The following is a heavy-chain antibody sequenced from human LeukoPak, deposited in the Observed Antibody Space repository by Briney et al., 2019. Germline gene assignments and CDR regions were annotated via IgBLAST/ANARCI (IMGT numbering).Heavy chain of an antibody. CDR3: ARGITMVRGVFDY. D-gene: IGHD3-10*01. CDR1: GFTFSSNY. CDR2: IYSGGST. J-gene: IGHJ4*02. Sequence: GGSLRLSCAASGFTFSSNYMSWVRQAPGKGLEWVSVIYSGGSTYYADSVKGRFTISRDNSKNTLYLQMNSLRAEDTAVYYCARGITMVRGVFDYWGQGTLVTGSS. V-gene: IGHV3-66*01.